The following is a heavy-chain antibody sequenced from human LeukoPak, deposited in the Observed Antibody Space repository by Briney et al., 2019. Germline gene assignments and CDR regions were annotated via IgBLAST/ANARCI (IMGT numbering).Heavy chain of an antibody. Sequence: SEALSLTCTVSGGSISSGSYYWSWIRQPAGKGLEWIGRIYASGITKYNPSLNSRVTISVDRSKNQFSLTLSSVTAADTAVYYCARAETVVWFDPWGRGTLVTVSS. V-gene: IGHV4-61*02. D-gene: IGHD4-11*01. CDR1: GGSISSGSYY. CDR2: IYASGIT. J-gene: IGHJ5*02. CDR3: ARAETVVWFDP.